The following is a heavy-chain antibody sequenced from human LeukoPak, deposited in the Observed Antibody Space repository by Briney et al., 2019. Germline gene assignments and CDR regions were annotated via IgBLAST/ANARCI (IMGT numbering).Heavy chain of an antibody. Sequence: PSETLSLTCTVSGGSISSGSYYWSWIRQPAGKGLEWTGHISTSGSTRYNPSLNSRVTISVDTSKNQVSLKLSSVTAADTAVYYCARENYGFLDYWGQGTLVTVSS. V-gene: IGHV4-61*09. CDR1: GGSISSGSYY. J-gene: IGHJ4*02. CDR3: ARENYGFLDY. CDR2: ISTSGST. D-gene: IGHD4-17*01.